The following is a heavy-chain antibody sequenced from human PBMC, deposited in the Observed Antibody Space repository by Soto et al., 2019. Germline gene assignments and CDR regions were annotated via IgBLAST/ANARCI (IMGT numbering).Heavy chain of an antibody. J-gene: IGHJ6*02. CDR2: FDPEDGGT. CDR3: ETPLGGYERDFDYYGMDV. Sequence: GXSXKVSFKVSGYIXSELSMHLVRQAPGKGLEWMGSFDPEDGGTIYAQKFQGRVTMNEDTSTDTAYMDLSSLRSEDTAVYYCETPLGGYERDFDYYGMDVWGQGTTVTVSS. D-gene: IGHD3-16*01. V-gene: IGHV1-24*01. CDR1: GYIXSELS.